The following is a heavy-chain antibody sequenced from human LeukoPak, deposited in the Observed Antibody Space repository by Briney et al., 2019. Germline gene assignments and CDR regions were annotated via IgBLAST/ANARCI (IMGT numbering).Heavy chain of an antibody. CDR3: ARRACCGGDCYSDGAFDI. D-gene: IGHD2-21*02. CDR1: GYTFTSYG. Sequence: ASVKVSCXASGYTFTSYGISWVRQAPGQGLEWMGWISAYNGNTNYAQKLQGRVTMTTDTSTSTAYMELRSLRSDDTAVYYCARRACCGGDCYSDGAFDIWGQGTMVTVSS. V-gene: IGHV1-18*01. J-gene: IGHJ3*02. CDR2: ISAYNGNT.